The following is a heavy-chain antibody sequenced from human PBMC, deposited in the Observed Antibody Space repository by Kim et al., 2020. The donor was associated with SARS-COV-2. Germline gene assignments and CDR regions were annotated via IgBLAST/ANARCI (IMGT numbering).Heavy chain of an antibody. CDR3: ASPSPITGTTDGDLDV. D-gene: IGHD1-20*01. Sequence: GESLKISCKGSGYSFTSYWISWVRQMPRKGLEWMGRIDPSDSYTNYSPSFQGHVTISADKSISTAYLQWSSLKASDTAMYYCASPSPITGTTDGDLDVWGQGTTGTVSS. V-gene: IGHV5-10-1*01. CDR2: IDPSDSYT. J-gene: IGHJ6*02. CDR1: GYSFTSYW.